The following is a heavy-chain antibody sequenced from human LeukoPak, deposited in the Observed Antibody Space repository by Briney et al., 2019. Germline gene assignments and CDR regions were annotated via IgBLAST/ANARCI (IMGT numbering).Heavy chain of an antibody. CDR3: ARFQGAAGTLFAFGY. V-gene: IGHV1-18*01. CDR2: ISAYNGNT. D-gene: IGHD6-13*01. J-gene: IGHJ4*02. Sequence: ASVKVSCKASGYTFTSYGISWVRQAPGQGLEWMGWISAYNGNTNYAQKLQGRVTMTTDTSTSTAYMELRSLRSDDTAVYYCARFQGAAGTLFAFGYGGQGTRVTVSS. CDR1: GYTFTSYG.